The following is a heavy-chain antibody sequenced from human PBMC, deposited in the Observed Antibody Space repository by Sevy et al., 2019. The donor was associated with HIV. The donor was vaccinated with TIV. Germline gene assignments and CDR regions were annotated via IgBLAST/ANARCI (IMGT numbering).Heavy chain of an antibody. CDR3: AKGIFKGYGFFDY. CDR1: GFIFSRYG. Sequence: GGSLRLSCEASGFIFSRYGIHWVRQAAGKGLEWVAVISYDGENKYYADSVRGSFTISRDNSKNTVYLQMNSLRAEDTAMYYCAKGIFKGYGFFDYWGQGTLVTVSS. V-gene: IGHV3-30*18. CDR2: ISYDGENK. D-gene: IGHD5-18*01. J-gene: IGHJ4*02.